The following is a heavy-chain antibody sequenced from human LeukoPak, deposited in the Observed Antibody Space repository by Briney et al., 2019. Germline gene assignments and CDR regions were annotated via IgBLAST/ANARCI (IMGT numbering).Heavy chain of an antibody. V-gene: IGHV3-74*01. CDR2: INGDGSSR. D-gene: IGHD2-2*01. J-gene: IGHJ4*02. CDR1: EFTFSTYG. CDR3: ARAYCSSTSCRLDY. Sequence: GGSLRLSCAASEFTFSTYGMHWVRQAPGKGLVWVSRINGDGSSRSYADSVKGRFTISRDNAKNTLYLQVNSLRAEDTSVYYCARAYCSSTSCRLDYWGQGTLVTVSS.